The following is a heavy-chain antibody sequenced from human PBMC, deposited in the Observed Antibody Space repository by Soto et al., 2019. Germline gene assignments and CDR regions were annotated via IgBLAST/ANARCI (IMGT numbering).Heavy chain of an antibody. D-gene: IGHD3-9*01. J-gene: IGHJ4*02. Sequence: QVQLVQSGAEVKKPGASVKVSCKASGYTFTSYGISWVRQAPGQGLEWMGWISAYNRNTNYAQKLQGRVTKTTDTYTSTAYMELGSLSTDDTAVYYFARGPCDILTGGSDYWGLGTLVTVSS. CDR2: ISAYNRNT. CDR3: ARGPCDILTGGSDY. CDR1: GYTFTSYG. V-gene: IGHV1-18*01.